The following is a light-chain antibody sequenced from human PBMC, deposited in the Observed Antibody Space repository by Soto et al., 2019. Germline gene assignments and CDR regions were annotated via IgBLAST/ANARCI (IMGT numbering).Light chain of an antibody. CDR2: DNG. Sequence: SYELSQPPSVSVAPGQTATITCGGMSIGSKSVHWYQQKPGQAPVLVVYDNGDRPSGIPERFSGSNSENTATLTISRVEAGEEAVYYCQGWDSSSDHVVIGGGPQLPV. CDR3: QGWDSSSDHVV. J-gene: IGLJ7*01. V-gene: IGLV3-21*02. CDR1: SIGSKS.